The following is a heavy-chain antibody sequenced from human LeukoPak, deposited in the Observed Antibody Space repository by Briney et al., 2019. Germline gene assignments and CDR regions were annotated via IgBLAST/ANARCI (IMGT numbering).Heavy chain of an antibody. J-gene: IGHJ4*02. V-gene: IGHV1-2*02. Sequence: GASVKVSCKASGYTFTGYYMHWVRQAPGQGLDWMGWINPKSGGANYAQQFQGRVTMTRDTSISTAYMELSSLRSDDTGVYYCARIGYNHHLDYWGQGTLVTVSS. D-gene: IGHD5-24*01. CDR2: INPKSGGA. CDR1: GYTFTGYY. CDR3: ARIGYNHHLDY.